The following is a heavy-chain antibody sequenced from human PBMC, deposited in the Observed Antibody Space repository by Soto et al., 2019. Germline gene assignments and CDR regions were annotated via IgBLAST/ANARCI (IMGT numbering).Heavy chain of an antibody. V-gene: IGHV1-69*02. CDR2: INPILSMS. J-gene: IGHJ4*02. CDR1: GDTFNFYS. CDR3: ATSYGSGYRAFDS. D-gene: IGHD3-10*01. Sequence: QVQLVHSGAAVQRPGSSVRVSCKASGDTFNFYSINWVRQAPGLGLQWMGRINPILSMSNYAPRFQGRVTMTADKSTSTAYMELSSLRSEDTAMYYCATSYGSGYRAFDSWGQGALVTVSS.